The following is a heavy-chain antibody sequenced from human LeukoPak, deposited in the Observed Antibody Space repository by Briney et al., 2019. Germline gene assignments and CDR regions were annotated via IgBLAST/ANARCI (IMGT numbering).Heavy chain of an antibody. CDR1: GFTFSSYN. V-gene: IGHV3-48*01. D-gene: IGHD1-26*01. CDR2: ISSSSRTI. Sequence: GGSLRLSCAASGFTFSSYNMNWVRQAPGKGLEWVSYISSSSRTIYYADSVKGRFTISRDNSKNTLYLQMNSLRAEDTAVYYCAKSRATAADYWGQGTLVTVSS. CDR3: AKSRATAADY. J-gene: IGHJ4*02.